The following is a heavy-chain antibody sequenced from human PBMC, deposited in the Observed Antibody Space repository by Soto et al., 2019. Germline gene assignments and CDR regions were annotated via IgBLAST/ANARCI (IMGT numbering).Heavy chain of an antibody. D-gene: IGHD2-15*01. CDR3: ARPENCSGGSCYLYDAFEI. Sequence: ASVKVSCKASGGTFSSYAISWVRQAPGQGLEWMGGIIPIFGTANYAQKFQGRVTITADESTSTAYMELSSLRSEDTAVYYCARPENCSGGSCYLYDAFEIWGQGTMVTVSS. CDR1: GGTFSSYA. J-gene: IGHJ3*02. CDR2: IIPIFGTA. V-gene: IGHV1-69*13.